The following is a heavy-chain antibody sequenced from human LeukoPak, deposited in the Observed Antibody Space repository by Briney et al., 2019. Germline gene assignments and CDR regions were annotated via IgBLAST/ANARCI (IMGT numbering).Heavy chain of an antibody. CDR1: GFTFSSYA. Sequence: PGGSLRLSCAASGFTFSSYAMTWVRQAPGKGLECVSSVSGSTGRTSYADSVKGRFTISRDDSKNTVYLQMNSLRVEDTALYFCARASCGSNCFYAMDVWGPGTTVTVSS. CDR3: ARASCGSNCFYAMDV. J-gene: IGHJ6*02. CDR2: VSGSTGRT. V-gene: IGHV3-23*01. D-gene: IGHD6-13*01.